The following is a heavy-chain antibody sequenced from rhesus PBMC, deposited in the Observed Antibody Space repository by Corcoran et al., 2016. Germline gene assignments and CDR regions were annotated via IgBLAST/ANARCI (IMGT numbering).Heavy chain of an antibody. CDR1: GGSFSGYY. CDR3: ARGRYSGSYYYGLDS. D-gene: IGHD3-16*01. CDR2: ISGSSGST. Sequence: QEQLQESGPGLVKPSETLSLTCAVSGGSFSGYYWGWIRQPPGKGLEWIGYISGSSGSTDYNPSLKSRVTISTDTSKNQFSLKLSSVTAADTAVYYCARGRYSGSYYYGLDSWGQGVVVTVSS. V-gene: IGHV4-165*01. J-gene: IGHJ6*01.